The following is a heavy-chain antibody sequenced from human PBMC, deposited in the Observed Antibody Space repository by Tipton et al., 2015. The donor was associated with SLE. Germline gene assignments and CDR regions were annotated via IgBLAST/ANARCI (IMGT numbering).Heavy chain of an antibody. CDR3: ARRVGSGTYLDAFDI. D-gene: IGHD3-10*01. CDR2: IYDSGST. J-gene: IGHJ3*02. CDR1: CGSLRSSIYY. Sequence: TLSLTCTVSCGSLRSSIYYWGWVLQPPAKALEWIGSIYDSGSTYYNPSLKSRVTISVDTSKNHISLKLSSVTAADTAVYYCARRVGSGTYLDAFDIWGQGTMVTVSS. V-gene: IGHV4-39*01.